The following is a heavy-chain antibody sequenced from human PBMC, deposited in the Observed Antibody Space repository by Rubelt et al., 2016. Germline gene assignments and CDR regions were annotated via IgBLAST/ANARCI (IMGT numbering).Heavy chain of an antibody. CDR1: GGSFSGYY. J-gene: IGHJ2*01. CDR2: INHSGST. D-gene: IGHD1-26*01. CDR3: ARRRRYSGSSYWYFDL. V-gene: IGHV4-34*01. Sequence: QVQLQQWGAGLLKPSETLSLTCAVYGGSFSGYYWSWIRQPPGKGLEWIGEINHSGSTNYNPSLKSRVTIAVDTSKNQFSGKLSSWTAADTAVYYCARRRRYSGSSYWYFDLWGRGTLVTVSS.